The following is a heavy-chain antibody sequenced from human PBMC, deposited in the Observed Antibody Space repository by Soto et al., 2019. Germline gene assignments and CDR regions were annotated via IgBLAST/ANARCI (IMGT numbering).Heavy chain of an antibody. CDR3: ASIILELHAFDI. V-gene: IGHV1-3*01. CDR2: INAGNGNT. CDR1: GSSFTSYA. D-gene: IGHD1-7*01. Sequence: ASVTVSCTASGSSFTSYARHWGRQAPGQRLEWMGWINAGNGNTKYSQKFQGRVTITRDTSASTAYMELSSLRSEDTAVYYCASIILELHAFDIWGQGTMVTVS. J-gene: IGHJ3*02.